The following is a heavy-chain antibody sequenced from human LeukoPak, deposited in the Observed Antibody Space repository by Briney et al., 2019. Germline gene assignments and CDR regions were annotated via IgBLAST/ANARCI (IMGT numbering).Heavy chain of an antibody. D-gene: IGHD3-10*01. V-gene: IGHV3-30-3*01. CDR1: GFTFRNYY. J-gene: IGHJ4*02. Sequence: PGGSLRLSCAASGFTFRNYYMHWVRQAPGKGLEWVAVISLDGNNEYYADSVKGRFTISRDNSKNTLYLQMNSLRAEDTAVYYCARDPYYYGSGSIYWGQGTLVTVSS. CDR3: ARDPYYYGSGSIY. CDR2: ISLDGNNE.